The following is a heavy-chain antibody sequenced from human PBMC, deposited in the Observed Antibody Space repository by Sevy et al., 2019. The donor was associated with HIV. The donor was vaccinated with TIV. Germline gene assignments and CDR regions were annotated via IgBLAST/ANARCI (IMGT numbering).Heavy chain of an antibody. Sequence: GGSLRLSCAASGFTFDDYAMHWVRQAPGKGLEWVSGISWNSGSIGYADSVKGRFTISRDNAKNSLYLQMNSLRAEDTAWYYCAKVRPASSWYGGAFDIWGQGTMVTVSS. CDR2: ISWNSGSI. V-gene: IGHV3-9*01. CDR1: GFTFDDYA. CDR3: AKVRPASSWYGGAFDI. D-gene: IGHD6-13*01. J-gene: IGHJ3*02.